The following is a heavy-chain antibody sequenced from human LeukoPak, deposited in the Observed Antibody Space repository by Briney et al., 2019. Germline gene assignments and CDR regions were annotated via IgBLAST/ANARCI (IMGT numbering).Heavy chain of an antibody. D-gene: IGHD3-22*01. CDR1: GFTVSSNY. V-gene: IGHV3-66*01. CDR2: IYSDTNT. J-gene: IGHJ4*02. CDR3: ARDMYYYDSSGYPVTYYFDY. Sequence: PGGSLRLSCAASGFTVSSNYMSWVRQAPGKGLEWVSLIYSDTNTYYADSVKGRFTISRDNSKNTLYLQMNNLRAEDTAVYYCARDMYYYDSSGYPVTYYFDYWGQGTLVTVSS.